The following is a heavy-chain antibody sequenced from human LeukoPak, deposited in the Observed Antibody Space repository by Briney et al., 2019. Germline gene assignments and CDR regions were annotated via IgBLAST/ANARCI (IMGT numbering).Heavy chain of an antibody. V-gene: IGHV5-51*01. D-gene: IGHD2-21*02. Sequence: GESLKISCKGSGYSFTSYWIGWVRQMPGKGLEWMGIIYPGDSDTRYSSSFQGQVTISADKSISTAYLQWSSLKASDTAMYYCARDHCGGDCYSGPYYYYYGMDVWGQGTTVTVSS. J-gene: IGHJ6*02. CDR3: ARDHCGGDCYSGPYYYYYGMDV. CDR2: IYPGDSDT. CDR1: GYSFTSYW.